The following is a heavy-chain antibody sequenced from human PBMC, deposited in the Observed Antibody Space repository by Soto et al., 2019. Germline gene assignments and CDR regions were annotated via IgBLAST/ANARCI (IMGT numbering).Heavy chain of an antibody. CDR3: ARVRGTAGKRYFDY. CDR2: TYYSGST. Sequence: SETLSLTCTVSGCAMIAYYWNWMRQPPGKGLQWIGYTYYSGSTTYNPSLKSRVTISVDSSKNQFSLKLDSVTPADTAVYYCARVRGTAGKRYFDYWGPGTLVTVSS. D-gene: IGHD6-13*01. J-gene: IGHJ4*02. V-gene: IGHV4-59*01. CDR1: GCAMIAYY.